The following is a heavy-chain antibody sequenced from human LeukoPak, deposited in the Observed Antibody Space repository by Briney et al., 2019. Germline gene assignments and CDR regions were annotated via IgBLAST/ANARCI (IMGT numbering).Heavy chain of an antibody. J-gene: IGHJ4*02. D-gene: IGHD5-12*01. CDR3: ARVRSYSGYDTHFDY. V-gene: IGHV4-39*07. Sequence: SETLSLTCTVSGGSISSSSYYWGWIRQPPGKGLEWIGSIYYSGSTYHNPSLKSRVTISVDTSKNQFSLKLSSVTAADTAVYYCARVRSYSGYDTHFDYWGQGTLVTVSS. CDR2: IYYSGST. CDR1: GGSISSSSYY.